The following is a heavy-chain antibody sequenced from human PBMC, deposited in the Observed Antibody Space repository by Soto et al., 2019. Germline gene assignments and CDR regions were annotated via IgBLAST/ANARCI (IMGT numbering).Heavy chain of an antibody. CDR1: GFTFSSYA. CDR3: AKDVVASPIYDYLWGSYRPNLFDP. V-gene: IGHV3-23*01. CDR2: ISGSGGST. Sequence: EVQLLESGGGLVQPGGSLRLSCAASGFTFSSYAMSWVRQAPGKGLEWVSAISGSGGSTYYADSVKGRFTISRDNSKTTLYLQMLSLRGEDTAIYYCAKDVVASPIYDYLWGSYRPNLFDPWGQGTLVTVSS. J-gene: IGHJ5*02. D-gene: IGHD3-16*02.